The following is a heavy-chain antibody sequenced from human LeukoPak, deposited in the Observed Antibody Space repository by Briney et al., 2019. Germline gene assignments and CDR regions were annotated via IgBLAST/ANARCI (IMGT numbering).Heavy chain of an antibody. D-gene: IGHD4-23*01. J-gene: IGHJ4*02. V-gene: IGHV4-59*01. CDR1: GGSISTYF. Sequence: PSETLSLTCTVSGGSISTYFWSWIRQPPGKGLEWIGYIYYNGNTNYNPSLKSRVTISVDTSKNQFSLKLSSVTAADTAVYYCASDYGGNSGLFDCWGQGTLVTVSS. CDR2: IYYNGNT. CDR3: ASDYGGNSGLFDC.